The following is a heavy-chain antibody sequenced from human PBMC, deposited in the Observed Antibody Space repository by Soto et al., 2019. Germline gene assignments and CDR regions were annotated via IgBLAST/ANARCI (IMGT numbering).Heavy chain of an antibody. V-gene: IGHV3-9*01. D-gene: IGHD3-10*01. CDR3: AKGRGALPVVRNWFAP. CDR2: INWNSGIT. J-gene: IGHJ5*02. CDR1: GFTFEDHA. Sequence: EVQLVESGGGLVQPGRSLRLSCAAIGFTFEDHAMHWIRQVPGKGLEWFAGINWNSGITGYADSVKGRFTISRDNANNSLHLEMNSLKSEDTALYYCAKGRGALPVVRNWFAPWCQGTLVTVSS.